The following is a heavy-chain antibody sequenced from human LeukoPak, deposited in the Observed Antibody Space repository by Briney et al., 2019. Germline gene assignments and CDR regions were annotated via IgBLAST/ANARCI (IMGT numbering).Heavy chain of an antibody. CDR2: IYPGDSDT. D-gene: IGHD1-26*01. V-gene: IGHV5-51*01. CDR3: ARQWELLGDAFDI. Sequence: GESLKISCKGSGYSFTSYWIGWVCQMPGKGLEWMGIIYPGDSDTRYSPSFQGQVTISADKSISTAYLQWSSLKASDTAMYYCARQWELLGDAFDIWGQGTMVTVSS. CDR1: GYSFTSYW. J-gene: IGHJ3*02.